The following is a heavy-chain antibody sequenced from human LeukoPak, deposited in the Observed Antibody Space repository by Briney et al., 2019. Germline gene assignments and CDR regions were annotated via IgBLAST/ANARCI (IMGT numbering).Heavy chain of an antibody. CDR3: ARDGVGASDSFDY. CDR2: ISSSGSTI. CDR1: GFTFNNAW. D-gene: IGHD1-26*01. J-gene: IGHJ4*02. Sequence: GGSLRLSCAVSGFTFNNAWMSWVRQAPGKGLEWISYISSSGSTIYYADSVKGRFTISRDNAKKSLYLQMNSLRAEDTAVYYCARDGVGASDSFDYWGQGTLVTVSS. V-gene: IGHV3-11*04.